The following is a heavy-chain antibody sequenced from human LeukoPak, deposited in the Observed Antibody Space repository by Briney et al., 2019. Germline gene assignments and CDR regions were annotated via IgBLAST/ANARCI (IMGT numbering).Heavy chain of an antibody. CDR1: GFTFSSDV. J-gene: IGHJ4*02. CDR3: ATGVDYYDSSDYYYTYYFDY. D-gene: IGHD3-22*01. CDR2: ISGRGGST. V-gene: IGHV3-23*01. Sequence: GGSLRLSCAASGFTFSSDVMSWVRQAPGKGLELVSGISGRGGSTYYADSVKGRFTISRDNSKNTLYLQMNSLRAEDTAVYYCATGVDYYDSSDYYYTYYFDYWGQGTLVTVSS.